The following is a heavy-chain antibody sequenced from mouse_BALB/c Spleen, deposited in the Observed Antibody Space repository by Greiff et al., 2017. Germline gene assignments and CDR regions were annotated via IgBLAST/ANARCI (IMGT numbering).Heavy chain of an antibody. V-gene: IGHV1-63*02. J-gene: IGHJ3*01. CDR1: GYTFTNYW. CDR3: ARERFSFAY. Sequence: QVHVKQSGAELVRPGTSVKISCKASGYTFTNYWLGWVKQRPGHGLEWIGDIYPGGGYTNYNEKFKGKATLTADTSSSTAYMQLSSLTSEDSAVYFCARERFSFAYWGQGTLVTVSA. CDR2: IYPGGGYT.